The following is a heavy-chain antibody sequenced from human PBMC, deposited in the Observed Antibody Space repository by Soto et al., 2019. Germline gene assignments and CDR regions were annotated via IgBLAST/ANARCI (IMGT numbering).Heavy chain of an antibody. J-gene: IGHJ6*02. CDR2: IYPSDSRT. D-gene: IGHD5-12*01. Sequence: ESLKISCESSGYTFANYWIGWVRQVPGKGLEWVAIIYPSDSRTRYSPSFQGQVTISADKSISTAYLQWSSLKASDTAMYYCAGGSEVARDYYYGMDVWGQGTTVTVSS. CDR1: GYTFANYW. CDR3: AGGSEVARDYYYGMDV. V-gene: IGHV5-51*01.